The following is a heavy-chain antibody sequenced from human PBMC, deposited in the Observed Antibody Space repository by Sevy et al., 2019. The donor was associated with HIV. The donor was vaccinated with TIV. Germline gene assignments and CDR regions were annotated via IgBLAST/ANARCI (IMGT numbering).Heavy chain of an antibody. V-gene: IGHV3-23*01. Sequence: GGSLRLSCAASGFTFSKYSMSWVRQPPGKGLEWVSTLSFGCGEINHADSVKGRFTISIDNSKNSLYLQMNNLGAEDTAVYYCAREGCTKPHDYWGQGTLVTVSS. CDR3: AREGCTKPHDY. D-gene: IGHD2-8*01. CDR1: GFTFSKYS. J-gene: IGHJ4*02. CDR2: LSFGCGEI.